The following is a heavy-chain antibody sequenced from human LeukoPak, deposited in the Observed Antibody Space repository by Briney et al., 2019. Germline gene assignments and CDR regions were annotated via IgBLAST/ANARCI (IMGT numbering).Heavy chain of an antibody. D-gene: IGHD4-17*01. Sequence: GGSLRLSCAASGFTFSSYAMHWVRQAPGKGLEWVAVISYDGSNKYYADSVKGRFTISRDNSKNTLYLQMNSLRAEDTAVYYCAREGDYVSMTFDYWGQGTPVTVSS. CDR2: ISYDGSNK. J-gene: IGHJ4*02. CDR3: AREGDYVSMTFDY. V-gene: IGHV3-30*04. CDR1: GFTFSSYA.